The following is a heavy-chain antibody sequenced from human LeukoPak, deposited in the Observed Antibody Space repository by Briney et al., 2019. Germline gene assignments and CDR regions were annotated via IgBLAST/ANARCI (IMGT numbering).Heavy chain of an antibody. J-gene: IGHJ3*02. CDR3: AKVRTETDAFDI. V-gene: IGHV3-30*18. Sequence: GRSLRLSCAASGFTFSSYGMHWVRQAPGKGLEWVAVIWYGGSNKYYADSVKGRFTISRDNSKNTLYLQMSSLRAEDTAVYYCAKVRTETDAFDIWGQGTMVTVSS. CDR1: GFTFSSYG. CDR2: IWYGGSNK.